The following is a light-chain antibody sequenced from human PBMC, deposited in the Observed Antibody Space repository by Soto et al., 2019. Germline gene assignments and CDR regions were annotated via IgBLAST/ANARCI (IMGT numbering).Light chain of an antibody. V-gene: IGKV3-11*01. CDR1: QSVGSY. J-gene: IGKJ4*01. CDR2: AAS. Sequence: EIVLTQSPATLSFSPGDRATLSCRASQSVGSYLGWYQQRPGQAPRLLIYAASNRATGIPARFSGSGSGTDFTLTISSLEPEDFAVYYCQQRSDWPSTFGGGTKVEIK. CDR3: QQRSDWPST.